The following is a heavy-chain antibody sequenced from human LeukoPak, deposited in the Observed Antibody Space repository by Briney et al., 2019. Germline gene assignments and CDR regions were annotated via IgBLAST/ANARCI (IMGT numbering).Heavy chain of an antibody. J-gene: IGHJ6*03. Sequence: SETLSLTCTVSGYSISRGFYWGWIRQPPGKGLEWIGSIYYSGSTYYNPSLKSRVTMSVDTSKNQFSLKLSSVTAADTAVYYCARGRGQLVLYYYYYMDVWGKGTTVTVSS. CDR2: IYYSGST. V-gene: IGHV4-38-2*02. CDR3: ARGRGQLVLYYYYYMDV. D-gene: IGHD6-13*01. CDR1: GYSISRGFY.